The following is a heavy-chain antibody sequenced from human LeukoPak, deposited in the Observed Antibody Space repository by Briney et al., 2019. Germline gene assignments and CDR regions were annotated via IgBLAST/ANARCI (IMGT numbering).Heavy chain of an antibody. D-gene: IGHD5-18*01. J-gene: IGHJ4*02. CDR2: ISGSGGST. CDR1: GFTFSSYG. CDR3: AKGAGYNPGLFDY. V-gene: IGHV3-23*01. Sequence: PGGSLRLSCAASGFTFSSYGMSWVRQAPGKGLEWVSAISGSGGSTYYADSVKGRFTISRDNSKNTLYLQMNSLRAGDTAVYYCAKGAGYNPGLFDYWGQGTLVTVSS.